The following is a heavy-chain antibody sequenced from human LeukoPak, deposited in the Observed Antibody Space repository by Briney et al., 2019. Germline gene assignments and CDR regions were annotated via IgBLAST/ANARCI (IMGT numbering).Heavy chain of an antibody. Sequence: QPGGSLRLSCAAFGFTFSSYGMNWVRQAPGEGLEGVSYISSSGSTIYYADSVKGRFTISRDNAKNSLYLQMNSLRAEDTAVYYCAELGITMIGGVWGKGTTVTISS. D-gene: IGHD3-10*02. CDR1: GFTFSSYG. CDR3: AELGITMIGGV. J-gene: IGHJ6*04. V-gene: IGHV3-48*04. CDR2: ISSSGSTI.